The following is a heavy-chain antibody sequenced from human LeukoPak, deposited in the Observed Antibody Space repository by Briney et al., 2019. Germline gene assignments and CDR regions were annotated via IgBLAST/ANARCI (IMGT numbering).Heavy chain of an antibody. CDR3: ARLPVVPAAYYFDY. CDR2: INPNSGGT. CDR1: GYTFTGYY. D-gene: IGHD2-2*01. Sequence: ASVTVSCKASGYTFTGYYMHWVRQAPGQGLEWMGWINPNSGGTNYAQKFQGRVTMTRDTSISTAYMELSRLRSDDTAVYYCARLPVVPAAYYFDYWGQGTLVTVSS. J-gene: IGHJ4*02. V-gene: IGHV1-2*02.